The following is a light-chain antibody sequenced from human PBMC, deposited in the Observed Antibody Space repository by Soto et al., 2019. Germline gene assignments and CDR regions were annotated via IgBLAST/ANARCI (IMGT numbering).Light chain of an antibody. CDR2: DAS. CDR1: QSVSSY. Sequence: EIVLTQSPAILSMSPGERATLSCRASQSVSSYFAWYQQKPGQAPRLLIYDASNRATGVPARFSGSGSGTDFTLNIISLEPEDFAVYSCQQRRYWPVTFGQGTKVQIK. V-gene: IGKV3-11*01. J-gene: IGKJ1*01. CDR3: QQRRYWPVT.